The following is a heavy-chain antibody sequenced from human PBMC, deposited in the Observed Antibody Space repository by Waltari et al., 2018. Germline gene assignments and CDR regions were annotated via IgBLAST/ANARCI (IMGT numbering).Heavy chain of an antibody. CDR2: SGLPNYQT. J-gene: IGHJ5*02. Sequence: EVQLLESGGGLVQPGGSLRLSCVGSGFTLSTSAMSWVRQVPGKGLDWVSASGLPNYQTYYSDLVKGRFTVSRDNSKNTLYLQMNSLRVEDTAIYYCAREVWQDLGEMVGWFDPWGQGTLVTVSS. V-gene: IGHV3-23*01. D-gene: IGHD2-8*01. CDR3: AREVWQDLGEMVGWFDP. CDR1: GFTLSTSA.